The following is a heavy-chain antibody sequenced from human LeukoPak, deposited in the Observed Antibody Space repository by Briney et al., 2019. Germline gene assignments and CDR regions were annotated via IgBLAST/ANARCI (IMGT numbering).Heavy chain of an antibody. CDR2: INHSGST. CDR1: GVSFSGYY. V-gene: IGHV4-34*01. D-gene: IGHD2-2*02. CDR3: ARGRRCSSTSCYTFPPYWYFDL. J-gene: IGHJ2*01. Sequence: PSETLSLTCAVYGVSFSGYYWSWIRQPPGKGLEWIGEINHSGSTNYNPSLKSRVTISVDTSKNQFSLKLSSVTAADTAVYYCARGRRCSSTSCYTFPPYWYFDLWGRGTLVTVSS.